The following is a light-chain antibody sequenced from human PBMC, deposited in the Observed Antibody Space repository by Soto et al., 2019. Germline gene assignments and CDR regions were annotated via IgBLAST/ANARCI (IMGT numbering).Light chain of an antibody. CDR2: KAS. V-gene: IGKV1-5*03. Sequence: DIQMTXSPXXXSASVGDXVTITCRAGQGVSDWLAWYQQKPGKAPQLLIYKASTLDSGVPSRFSGSVSGTEFTLTISSLQSDDFATYFCHQYDKYPFTFGQGTKLELK. CDR1: QGVSDW. J-gene: IGKJ2*01. CDR3: HQYDKYPFT.